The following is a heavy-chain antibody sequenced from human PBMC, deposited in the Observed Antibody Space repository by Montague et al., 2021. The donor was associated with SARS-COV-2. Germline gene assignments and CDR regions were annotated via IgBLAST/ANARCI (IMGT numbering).Heavy chain of an antibody. J-gene: IGHJ3*02. D-gene: IGHD5-12*01. CDR2: IYDSGST. CDR3: ARRGRKLLPVATTIGGFDI. CDR1: GGSISSSNYY. V-gene: IGHV4-39*02. Sequence: SETLSLTCTVSGGSISSSNYYWDWIRQPPGKGLEWIGSIYDSGSTYCNPSLKSRVTISVDTSKNHISLKLSSVTAADTAVYYCARRGRKLLPVATTIGGFDIWGQGTMVTVSS.